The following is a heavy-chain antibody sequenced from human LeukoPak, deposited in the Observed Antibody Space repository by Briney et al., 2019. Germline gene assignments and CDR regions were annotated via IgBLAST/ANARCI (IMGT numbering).Heavy chain of an antibody. CDR3: AAKGNGYTGIYVFAH. J-gene: IGHJ4*02. V-gene: IGHV3-66*01. Sequence: GGSLRLSCAASGFTFSSYWMSWVRQAPGKGLEWVSVLYASGITKYADSVKGRFTISRDTSDNTLNLQMNGLGVEDSAVYYCAAKGNGYTGIYVFAHWGQGTLVTVSA. D-gene: IGHD1-26*01. CDR1: GFTFSSYW. CDR2: LYASGIT.